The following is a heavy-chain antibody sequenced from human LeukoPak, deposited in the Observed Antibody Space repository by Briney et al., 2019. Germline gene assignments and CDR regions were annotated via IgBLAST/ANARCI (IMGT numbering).Heavy chain of an antibody. J-gene: IGHJ6*03. Sequence: SETLSLSCTGSGGSICNYYWSRIRQPPGKGLERIGQLYHTGSTTYNPSLKSRVTISVDASKNQFSLQLSSVTAADTSVYYCARGPGGDYYPSYYMDVWDKGTTVTVSS. CDR3: ARGPGGDYYPSYYMDV. CDR1: GGSICNYY. CDR2: LYHTGST. D-gene: IGHD1-1*01. V-gene: IGHV4-59*01.